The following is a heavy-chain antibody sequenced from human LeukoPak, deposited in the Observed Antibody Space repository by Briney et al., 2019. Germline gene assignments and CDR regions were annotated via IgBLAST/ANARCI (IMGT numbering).Heavy chain of an antibody. CDR2: ISGSAGST. V-gene: IGHV3-23*01. CDR1: GFTFSSYA. CDR3: AKDYYDGHYFDY. J-gene: IGHJ4*02. D-gene: IGHD3-22*01. Sequence: GGSLRLSCAASGFTFSSYAMSWVRQAPGKGLEWVSAISGSAGSTYYADSVKGRFTISRDNSKSTLYLQMNSLRAEDTAIYYCAKDYYDGHYFDYWGQGTLVTVSS.